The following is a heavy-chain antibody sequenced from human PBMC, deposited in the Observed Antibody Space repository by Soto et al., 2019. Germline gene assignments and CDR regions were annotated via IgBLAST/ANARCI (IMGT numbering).Heavy chain of an antibody. J-gene: IGHJ4*02. CDR2: IWYDGSNK. CDR1: GFTFSSYG. D-gene: IGHD1-20*01. CDR3: ARDGEITGTIDY. Sequence: SGGSLRLSCAASGFTFSSYGMHWVRQAPGKGLEWVAVIWYDGSNKYYADSVKGRFTISRDNSKNTLYLQMNSLRAEDTAVYYCARDGEITGTIDYWGQGTLVTVSS. V-gene: IGHV3-33*01.